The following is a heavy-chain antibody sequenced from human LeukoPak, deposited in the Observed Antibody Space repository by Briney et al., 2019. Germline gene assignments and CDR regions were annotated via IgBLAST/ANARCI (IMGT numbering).Heavy chain of an antibody. CDR1: GYTFTGYY. D-gene: IGHD3-22*01. CDR3: ARDEGYYYDSSGYYSGAFDI. J-gene: IGHJ3*02. Sequence: ASVKVSCKASGYTFTGYYMHWVRQAPGQGLEWMGRIIPILGIANYAQKFQGRVTITADKSTSTAYMELSSLRSEDTAVYYCARDEGYYYDSSGYYSGAFDIWGQGTMVTVSS. V-gene: IGHV1-69*04. CDR2: IIPILGIA.